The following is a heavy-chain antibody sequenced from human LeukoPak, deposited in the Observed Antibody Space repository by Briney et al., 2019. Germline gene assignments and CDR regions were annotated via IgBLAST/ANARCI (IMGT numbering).Heavy chain of an antibody. CDR3: ARDPNYYGSGSYGNWFDP. J-gene: IGHJ5*02. Sequence: PSETLSLTCAVYGGSFSGYYWSWIRQPPGKGLEWIGEINHSGSTNYNPSLKSRVTISVDTSKNQFSLKLSSVTAADTAVYYCARDPNYYGSGSYGNWFDPWGQGTLVTVSS. CDR1: GGSFSGYY. V-gene: IGHV4-34*01. D-gene: IGHD3-10*01. CDR2: INHSGST.